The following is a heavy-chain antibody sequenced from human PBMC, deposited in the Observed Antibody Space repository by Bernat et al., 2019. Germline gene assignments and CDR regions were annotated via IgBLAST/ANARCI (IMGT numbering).Heavy chain of an antibody. J-gene: IGHJ6*02. CDR3: TGGASAYGMDV. D-gene: IGHD1-26*01. V-gene: IGHV3-73*01. Sequence: EVQLVESGGGLLQPGGSLKLSCAASGFTFSGSTIHWVRQASGKGLAWVGRIRSKGNSDATAYVASVKGRFIISRDDSKNTAYLQMNSLKTEDTAVYYCTGGASAYGMDVWGQGTTVTVSS. CDR2: IRSKGNSDAT. CDR1: GFTFSGST.